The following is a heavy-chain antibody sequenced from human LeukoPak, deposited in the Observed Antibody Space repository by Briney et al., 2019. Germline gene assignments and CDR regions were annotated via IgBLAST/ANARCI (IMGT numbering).Heavy chain of an antibody. CDR1: GYTFTSYD. V-gene: IGHV1-8*01. Sequence: ASLKVSCKASGYTFTSYDINWVRQAPGQGLEWMGWMNPNSGNTGYAQKFQGRVTMTRNTSISTAYMELSSLRSEDTAVYYCARVSTRYYGSGTRLGYWGQGTLVTVSS. CDR3: ARVSTRYYGSGTRLGY. J-gene: IGHJ4*02. CDR2: MNPNSGNT. D-gene: IGHD3-10*01.